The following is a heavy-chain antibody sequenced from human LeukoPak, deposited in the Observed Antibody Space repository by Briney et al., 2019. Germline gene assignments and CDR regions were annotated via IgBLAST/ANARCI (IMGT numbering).Heavy chain of an antibody. CDR1: GFTFSSYW. D-gene: IGHD3-22*01. V-gene: IGHV3-23*01. CDR2: ISGSGGST. CDR3: AKASPYYYDSSGYKYYFDY. Sequence: GGSLRLSCAVSGFTFSSYWMSWVRQAPGKGLEWVSAISGSGGSTYYADSVKGRFTISRDNSKNTLYLQMNGLRAEDTAAYYCAKASPYYYDSSGYKYYFDYWGQGTLVTVSS. J-gene: IGHJ4*02.